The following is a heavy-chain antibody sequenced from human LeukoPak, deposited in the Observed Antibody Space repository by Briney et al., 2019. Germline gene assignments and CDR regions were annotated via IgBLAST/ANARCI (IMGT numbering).Heavy chain of an antibody. CDR1: GLTVSSNY. Sequence: PGGSLSLSCAASGLTVSSNYMTWVGQAPGKGLEWVSVIYSGDSTHYADSVKGRFTISRDNSKNTLYLQMNSLRAEDTAVYYCARVGQQLTRGGVDYWGQGTLVTVSS. J-gene: IGHJ4*02. V-gene: IGHV3-66*01. D-gene: IGHD6-13*01. CDR3: ARVGQQLTRGGVDY. CDR2: IYSGDST.